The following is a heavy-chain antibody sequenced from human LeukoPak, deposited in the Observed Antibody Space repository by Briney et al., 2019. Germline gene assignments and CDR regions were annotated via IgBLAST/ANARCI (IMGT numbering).Heavy chain of an antibody. J-gene: IGHJ4*02. D-gene: IGHD6-13*01. CDR1: GGTFSSYA. Sequence: ASVKVSCKASGGTFSSYAISWVRQAPGQGLEWMGRIIPIFGTANYAQRFQGRVTITTDESTSTAYMELSSLRSEDTAVYYCARDSSSWYLDYWGQGTLVTVSS. CDR2: IIPIFGTA. V-gene: IGHV1-69*05. CDR3: ARDSSSWYLDY.